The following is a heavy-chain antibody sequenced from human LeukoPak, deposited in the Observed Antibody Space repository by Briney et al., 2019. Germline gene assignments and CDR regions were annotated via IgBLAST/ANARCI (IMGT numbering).Heavy chain of an antibody. D-gene: IGHD7-27*01. J-gene: IGHJ3*02. V-gene: IGHV5-51*01. Sequence: GESLKISCQGSGYSFTSYWIGWVRQMPGKGLEWMGIIYPGDSDTRYSPSFQGQVAISADKSISTDYLQWSSLKASDTAMYYCAKPRNWGPEDAFDIWGQGTMATVSS. CDR1: GYSFTSYW. CDR3: AKPRNWGPEDAFDI. CDR2: IYPGDSDT.